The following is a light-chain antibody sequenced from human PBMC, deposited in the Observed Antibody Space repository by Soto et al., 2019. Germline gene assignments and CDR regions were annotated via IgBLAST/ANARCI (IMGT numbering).Light chain of an antibody. CDR1: QSVSSSY. Sequence: EIVLTQSPGTLSLSPGERATFSCRASQSVSSSYLAWYQQRPGQPPRLLIYGASSRATGIPDRFSGSGSGTDFTLTISRLESEDFAVYYCQQYGGSPPATFGQGTKVEIK. CDR2: GAS. V-gene: IGKV3-20*01. J-gene: IGKJ1*01. CDR3: QQYGGSPPAT.